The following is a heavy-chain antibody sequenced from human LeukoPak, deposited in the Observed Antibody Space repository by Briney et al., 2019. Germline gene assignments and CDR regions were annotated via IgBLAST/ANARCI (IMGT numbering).Heavy chain of an antibody. CDR3: ARVLEGSSGQHWYFDL. V-gene: IGHV4-59*12. D-gene: IGHD6-19*01. J-gene: IGHJ2*01. CDR1: GGSISPYF. CDR2: IYYSGST. Sequence: SSETLSLTCTGSGGSISPYFWSWIRHPPGKGLEWIGYIYYSGSTDSNPSLKSRVTISVDTSKTQSSLKLRSVTAADTAVYYCARVLEGSSGQHWYFDLWGRGTLVTVSS.